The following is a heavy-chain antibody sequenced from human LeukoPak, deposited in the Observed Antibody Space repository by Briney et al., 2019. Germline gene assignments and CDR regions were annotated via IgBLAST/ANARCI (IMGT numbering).Heavy chain of an antibody. V-gene: IGHV3-74*01. Sequence: PGGSLRLSCAASGFTFRTNWMHWVRQAPGKGLVWVSRIKSDGSYTNYVDSVKGRFTISRDNAKNSLYLQMNNLRAEDTAVYYCTRGDFYVGAQDYWDQETLVAVYS. D-gene: IGHD1-26*01. CDR1: GFTFRTNW. CDR3: TRGDFYVGAQDY. CDR2: IKSDGSYT. J-gene: IGHJ4*02.